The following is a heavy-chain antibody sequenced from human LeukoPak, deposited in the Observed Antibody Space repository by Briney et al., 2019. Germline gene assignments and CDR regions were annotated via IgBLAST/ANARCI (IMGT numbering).Heavy chain of an antibody. CDR1: RFSFTSYG. CDR2: IWFDGSNK. D-gene: IGHD3-22*01. CDR3: ARVDGSGYKPMDY. Sequence: PGGSLRLSCVPSRFSFTSYGMHWVRQAPGKGLEWVAIIWFDGSNKDYADSVKGRFTTSRDNSKKTLYMQMNSLRVEDTAVYYCARVDGSGYKPMDYGREASLVTV. V-gene: IGHV3-33*01. J-gene: IGHJ4*02.